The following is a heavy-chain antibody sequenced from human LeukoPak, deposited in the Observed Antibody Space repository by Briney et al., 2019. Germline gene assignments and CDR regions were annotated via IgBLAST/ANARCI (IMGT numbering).Heavy chain of an antibody. CDR2: ISTSDAT. J-gene: IGHJ4*02. V-gene: IGHV3-48*03. D-gene: IGHD6-19*01. Sequence: PGRSLRLSCAASGFTFSSYDMNWVRQAPGKGLEWISYISTSDATMYADSVKGRFTITRDNAKNSLYLQMNSRGAEDTAVYYCARHNGWYDYWGQGTLVTVSS. CDR1: GFTFSSYD. CDR3: ARHNGWYDY.